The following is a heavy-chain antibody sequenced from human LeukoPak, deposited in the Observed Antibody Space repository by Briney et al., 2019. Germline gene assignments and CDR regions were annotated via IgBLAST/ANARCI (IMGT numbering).Heavy chain of an antibody. CDR2: INQDGSDK. CDR1: GFTFRSNW. V-gene: IGHV3-7*01. CDR3: ARTDDGGSGFFDY. Sequence: GGSLRLSCTASGFTFRSNWMSWVRQAPGKGLEWVANINQDGSDKKYVDSVKGRFAISRDNAKNSLYLQMNSLRAEDTAVYYCARTDDGGSGFFDYWGQGTLVTVSS. D-gene: IGHD4-23*01. J-gene: IGHJ4*02.